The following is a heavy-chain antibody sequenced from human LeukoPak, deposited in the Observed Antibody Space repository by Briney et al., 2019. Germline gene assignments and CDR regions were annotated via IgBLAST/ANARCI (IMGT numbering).Heavy chain of an antibody. CDR3: ARVGYGSGSYYRADY. Sequence: GGSLRLSCAASGFTFSSYSMNWVRQAPGKGLEWVSSISSSSSYIYYADSVKGRFTISRDNAKNSLYLQMNSLRAEDTAVYYCARVGYGSGSYYRADYWGQGTLVTVSS. CDR2: ISSSSSYI. J-gene: IGHJ4*02. D-gene: IGHD3-10*01. V-gene: IGHV3-21*01. CDR1: GFTFSSYS.